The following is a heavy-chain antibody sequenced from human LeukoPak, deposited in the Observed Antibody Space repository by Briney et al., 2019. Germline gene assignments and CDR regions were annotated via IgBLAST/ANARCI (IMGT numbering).Heavy chain of an antibody. V-gene: IGHV5-51*01. J-gene: IGHJ4*02. CDR1: GYSFTSYW. Sequence: GESQKISCKGSGYSFTSYWIGWVRQMPGKGLEWMGIIYPGDSDTRYSPSFQGQVTTSADKSISTAYLQWSSLKASDTAMYYCARASIAVAGDIDYWGQGTLVTVSS. CDR3: ARASIAVAGDIDY. CDR2: IYPGDSDT. D-gene: IGHD6-19*01.